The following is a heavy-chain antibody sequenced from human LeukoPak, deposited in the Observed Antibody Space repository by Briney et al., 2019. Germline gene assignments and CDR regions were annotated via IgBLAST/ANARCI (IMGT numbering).Heavy chain of an antibody. V-gene: IGHV1-18*01. CDR1: GCTFTSYV. D-gene: IGHD6-19*01. J-gene: IGHJ4*02. CDR2: ISAYNGNT. Sequence: ASVKVSCKASGCTFTSYVICWVRQAPGQGLEWMGWISAYNGNTNYAPKLQGRVTMTTDTSTSTAYMELRSLRSDDTAVYYCARETRYSSGWYIDYWGQGTLVTVSS. CDR3: ARETRYSSGWYIDY.